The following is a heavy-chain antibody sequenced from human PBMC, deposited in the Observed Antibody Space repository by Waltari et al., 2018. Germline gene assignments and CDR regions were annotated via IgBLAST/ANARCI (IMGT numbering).Heavy chain of an antibody. Sequence: QVQLQESGPGLVKPSETLSLTCAVSGYSISSGYYWGWIWQPPGKGLEWIGSIYHSGSTYYNPSLKSRVTISVDTSKNQFSLKLSSVTAADTAVYYCARYSSGLFFDYWGQGTLVTVSS. CDR2: IYHSGST. V-gene: IGHV4-38-2*01. CDR1: GYSISSGYY. D-gene: IGHD6-19*01. J-gene: IGHJ4*02. CDR3: ARYSSGLFFDY.